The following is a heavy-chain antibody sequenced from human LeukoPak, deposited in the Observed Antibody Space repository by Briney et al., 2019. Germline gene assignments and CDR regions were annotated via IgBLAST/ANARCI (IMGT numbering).Heavy chain of an antibody. CDR2: IYYSGST. J-gene: IGHJ6*03. CDR3: ARVRARTSSYYYYYYMDV. CDR1: GGSISSSSYY. Sequence: SETLSLTCTVSGGSISSSSYYWGWIRQPPGKGLEWIGSIYYSGSTYYNPSLKSRVTISVDTSKNQFSLKLSSVTAADTAVYYCARVRARTSSYYYYYYMDVWGKGTTVTVSS. V-gene: IGHV4-39*07.